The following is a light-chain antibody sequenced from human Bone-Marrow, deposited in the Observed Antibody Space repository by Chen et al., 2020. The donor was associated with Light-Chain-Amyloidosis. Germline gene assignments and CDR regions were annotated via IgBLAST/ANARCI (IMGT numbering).Light chain of an antibody. CDR1: ELPTKY. Sequence: SYELTQPPSVSVSPGRTARITCPGDELPTKYAYWYQQKPGQAPVLVIHRDAERPSGISERFSGSSSGTTATLTISGVQAEDEADYHCQSADSSGTYEGIFGGGTKLTVL. V-gene: IGLV3-25*03. J-gene: IGLJ2*01. CDR3: QSADSSGTYEGI. CDR2: RDA.